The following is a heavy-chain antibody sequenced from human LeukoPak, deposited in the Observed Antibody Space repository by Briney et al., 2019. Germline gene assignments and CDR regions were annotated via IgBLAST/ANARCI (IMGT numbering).Heavy chain of an antibody. CDR3: VRESYGSGSYDY. Sequence: SETLSLTCTVSGGSISSYYWSWIRQPPGKGLEWIGYIYYSGSTNYNPSLKSRVTISVDTSKNQFSLKLSSVTAADTAVYYCVRESYGSGSYDYWGQGTLVTVSS. V-gene: IGHV4-59*12. J-gene: IGHJ4*02. D-gene: IGHD3-10*01. CDR2: IYYSGST. CDR1: GGSISSYY.